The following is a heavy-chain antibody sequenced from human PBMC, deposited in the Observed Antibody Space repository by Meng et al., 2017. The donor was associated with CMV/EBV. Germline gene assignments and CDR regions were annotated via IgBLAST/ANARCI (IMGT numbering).Heavy chain of an antibody. CDR3: ARGYYDSSGYNFDL. J-gene: IGHJ2*01. D-gene: IGHD3-22*01. Sequence: QVQLVQAGAEVKKPGASVKVSCKASGYTFTSYGISWVRQAPGQGLEWMGWISAYNGNTNYAQKFQGRVTITADESTSTAYMELSSLRSEDTAVYYCARGYYDSSGYNFDLWGRGTLVTVSS. CDR1: GYTFTSYG. V-gene: IGHV1-18*01. CDR2: ISAYNGNT.